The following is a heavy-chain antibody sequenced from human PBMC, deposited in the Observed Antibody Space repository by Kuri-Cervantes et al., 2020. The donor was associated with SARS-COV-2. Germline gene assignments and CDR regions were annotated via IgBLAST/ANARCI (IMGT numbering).Heavy chain of an antibody. D-gene: IGHD3-10*01. CDR3: VKGVVGVGYSVPLQGSGEPYGMDV. CDR2: ISGSGGST. J-gene: IGHJ6*02. CDR1: GFTFSSYA. Sequence: GESLKISCEASGFTFSSYAMRWVRQAPGEGLEWVSAISGSGGSTYYADSVRGRFTISRDNSKNTLYLQMNSLRAEDTAVYYCVKGVVGVGYSVPLQGSGEPYGMDVWGQGTTVTVSS. V-gene: IGHV3-23*01.